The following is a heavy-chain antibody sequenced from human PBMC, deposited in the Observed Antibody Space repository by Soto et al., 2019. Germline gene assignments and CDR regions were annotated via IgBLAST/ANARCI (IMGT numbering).Heavy chain of an antibody. Sequence: SVKVSCKASGGTFSSYAISWVRQAPGQGLEWMGGIIPIFGTANYAQKFQGRVTITADESTSTAYMELSSLRSEDTAVYYCASLPLTYCSGGSCLKLWGQGTLVTVSS. CDR2: IIPIFGTA. J-gene: IGHJ4*02. V-gene: IGHV1-69*13. CDR1: GGTFSSYA. D-gene: IGHD2-15*01. CDR3: ASLPLTYCSGGSCLKL.